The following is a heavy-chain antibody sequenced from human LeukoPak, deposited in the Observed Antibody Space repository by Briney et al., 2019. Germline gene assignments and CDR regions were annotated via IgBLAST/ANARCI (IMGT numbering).Heavy chain of an antibody. Sequence: PGGSLRLSCAASGFTFSSYSMNWVRQAPGKGLEWVSSISSSSSYIYYADSVKGRFTISRDNAKNSLYLQMNSLRAEDTAVYYCARALDYDSSGYYLGYWGQGTLVTVSS. D-gene: IGHD3-22*01. CDR2: ISSSSSYI. CDR1: GFTFSSYS. J-gene: IGHJ4*02. V-gene: IGHV3-21*01. CDR3: ARALDYDSSGYYLGY.